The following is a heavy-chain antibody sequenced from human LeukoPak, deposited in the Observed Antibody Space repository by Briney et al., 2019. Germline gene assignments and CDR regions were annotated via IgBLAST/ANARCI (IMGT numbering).Heavy chain of an antibody. CDR2: INAGNGNT. CDR1: GYTFTSYA. Sequence: GASVEVSCKASGYTFTSYAMHWVRQAPGQRLEWMGWINAGNGNTKYSQKFQGRVTITRDTSASTAYMELSSLRSEDTAVYYCARIGVVVPAAPRYYYYYYGMDVWGQGTTVTVSS. D-gene: IGHD2-2*01. V-gene: IGHV1-3*01. J-gene: IGHJ6*02. CDR3: ARIGVVVPAAPRYYYYYYGMDV.